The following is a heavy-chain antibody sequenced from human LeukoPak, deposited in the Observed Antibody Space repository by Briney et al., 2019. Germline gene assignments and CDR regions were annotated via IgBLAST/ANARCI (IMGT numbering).Heavy chain of an antibody. Sequence: PSETRSLTCTVSGGSISSYYWSWIRQPAGKGLEWIGRIYTSGNTNYNPSLKSRVTMSVDTSKNQFSLKLSSVTAADTAVYYCARPRARDSSSCAFDIWGQGTMVTVSS. D-gene: IGHD6-6*01. J-gene: IGHJ3*02. CDR1: GGSISSYY. CDR2: IYTSGNT. CDR3: ARPRARDSSSCAFDI. V-gene: IGHV4-4*07.